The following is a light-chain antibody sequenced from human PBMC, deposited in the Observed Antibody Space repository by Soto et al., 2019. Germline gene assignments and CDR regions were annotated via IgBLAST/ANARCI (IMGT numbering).Light chain of an antibody. J-gene: IGKJ3*01. CDR2: DAS. CDR1: QDISNY. CDR3: QPCDNPFFT. Sequence: DLQMTQSPSSLSASVGDRVTITCQASQDISNYLNWYQQKPGKAPKLLIYDASNLETGVSSRFSGSGSGTDFTFTISSLQPEDIATYYCQPCDNPFFTFGPGTKVDIK. V-gene: IGKV1-33*01.